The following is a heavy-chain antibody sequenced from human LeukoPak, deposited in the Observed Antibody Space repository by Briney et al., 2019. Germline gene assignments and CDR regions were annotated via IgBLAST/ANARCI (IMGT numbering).Heavy chain of an antibody. CDR3: ARDSITIFGVIDAFDI. Sequence: GGSLRLSCAASGFTFSSYWMSWVRQAPGKGLEWVANIKQDGSEKYYVDSVKGRFTISGDNAKNSLYLQMNSLRAEDTAVYYCARDSITIFGVIDAFDIWGQGTMVTVSS. V-gene: IGHV3-7*01. CDR1: GFTFSSYW. D-gene: IGHD3-3*01. CDR2: IKQDGSEK. J-gene: IGHJ3*02.